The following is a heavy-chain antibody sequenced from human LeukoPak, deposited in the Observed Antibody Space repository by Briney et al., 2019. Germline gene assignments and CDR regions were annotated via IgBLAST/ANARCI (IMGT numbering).Heavy chain of an antibody. CDR1: GGSISTSRHY. Sequence: SETLSLTCTVPGGSISTSRHYWGWIRQPPGKGLEWIGNMYYSGSTYYNPSLKSRVTISVDTSKNQFSLKLSSVTAADTAVYYCARLFSSSWYRGAFDLWGQGTMVTVSS. CDR3: ARLFSSSWYRGAFDL. J-gene: IGHJ3*01. CDR2: MYYSGST. D-gene: IGHD6-13*01. V-gene: IGHV4-39*01.